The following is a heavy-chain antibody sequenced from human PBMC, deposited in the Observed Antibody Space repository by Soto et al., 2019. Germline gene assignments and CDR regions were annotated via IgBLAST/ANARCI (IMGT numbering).Heavy chain of an antibody. D-gene: IGHD6-13*01. Sequence: QLQLQESGPGLVKPSETLSLTCTVSGGSISSSSFHWGWIRQPPGKGLEWIGSIYYSGSTYSSPSLKRRVTVSVDTSKHQFPLKLSSVTAADTAVYYRARRERAVGTEWWFDPWGQGTLVTVSS. J-gene: IGHJ5*02. V-gene: IGHV4-39*01. CDR1: GGSISSSSFH. CDR3: ARRERAVGTEWWFDP. CDR2: IYYSGST.